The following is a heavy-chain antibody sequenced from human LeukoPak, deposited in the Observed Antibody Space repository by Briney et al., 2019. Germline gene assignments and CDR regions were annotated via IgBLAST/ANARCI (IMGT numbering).Heavy chain of an antibody. J-gene: IGHJ4*02. V-gene: IGHV3-11*04. CDR3: AKQNYFDSSAYVDY. CDR1: GFTFSDYY. Sequence: GGSLRLSCAASGFTFSDYYMSWIRQAPGKGLEWVSYISSSGSTIYYADSVKGRFTISRDNSKNTVYLQMNSLSVEDTAVYSCAKQNYFDSSAYVDYWGQGTLVTVSS. D-gene: IGHD3-22*01. CDR2: ISSSGSTI.